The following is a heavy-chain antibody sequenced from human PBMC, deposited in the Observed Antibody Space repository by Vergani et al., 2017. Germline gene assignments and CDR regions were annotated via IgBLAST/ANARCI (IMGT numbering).Heavy chain of an antibody. V-gene: IGHV3-30*18. J-gene: IGHJ4*02. CDR1: GFTFSSSG. CDR3: AKSLAAAGSSYYFDY. Sequence: QVQLVESGGGVVQPGRSLRLSCAASGFTFSSSGMHWVRQAPGKGLEWVAVISYDGSNKYYADSVKGRFTIARDNSKNTQYLQMNSLRAEDTAVYYCAKSLAAAGSSYYFDYWGQGTLVTVSS. D-gene: IGHD6-13*01. CDR2: ISYDGSNK.